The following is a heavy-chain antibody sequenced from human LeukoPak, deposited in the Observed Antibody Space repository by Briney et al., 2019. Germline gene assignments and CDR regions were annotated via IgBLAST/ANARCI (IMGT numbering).Heavy chain of an antibody. D-gene: IGHD2-2*01. Sequence: SQTLSLTCTVSGGSISSGGYYWSWIRQHPGKGLEWIGYIYYSGSTYYNPSLKSRVTISVDTSKNQFSLKLSSVTAADTAVYYCARGNIVVVPARYNWFDPWGQGTLVTVSS. CDR2: IYYSGST. CDR1: GGSISSGGYY. V-gene: IGHV4-31*03. J-gene: IGHJ5*02. CDR3: ARGNIVVVPARYNWFDP.